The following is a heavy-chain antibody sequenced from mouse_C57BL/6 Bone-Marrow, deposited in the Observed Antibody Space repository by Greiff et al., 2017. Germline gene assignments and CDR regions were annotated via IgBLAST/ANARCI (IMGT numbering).Heavy chain of an antibody. CDR2: INPYNGGT. D-gene: IGHD2-5*01. J-gene: IGHJ4*01. CDR1: GYTFTDYY. Sequence: EVMLVESGPVLVKPGASVKMSCKASGYTFTDYYMNWVKQSHGKSLEWIGVINPYNGGTSYNQKFKGKATLTVDKSSSTAYMELNSLTSEDSAVYYCARAYSNPYYYAMDYWGQGTSVTVSS. V-gene: IGHV1-19*01. CDR3: ARAYSNPYYYAMDY.